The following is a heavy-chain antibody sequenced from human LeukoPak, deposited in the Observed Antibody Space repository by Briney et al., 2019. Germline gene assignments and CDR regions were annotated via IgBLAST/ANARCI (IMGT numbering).Heavy chain of an antibody. CDR1: GFTFSNAW. J-gene: IGHJ4*02. Sequence: GGSLRLSCVGSGFTFSNAWMSWVRQAPGKGLEWVATIKKDGLEKYYVDSVKGRFTISRDSPKKSLYLQMNSLRAEDTAVYYCARFMAVVVPAATGSYDILSGGFFDYWGQGTPVTVSS. CDR2: IKKDGLEK. D-gene: IGHD2-2*01. CDR3: ARFMAVVVPAATGSYDILSGGFFDY. V-gene: IGHV3-7*01.